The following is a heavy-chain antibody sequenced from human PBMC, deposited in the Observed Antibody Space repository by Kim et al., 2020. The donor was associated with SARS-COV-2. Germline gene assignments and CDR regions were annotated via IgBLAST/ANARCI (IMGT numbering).Heavy chain of an antibody. Sequence: SETLSLTCTVSGGSISSSNYYWAWTRQPPGKGLEWIGSIYYSGSTYYNPSLKSRVTISGDTSKNEFSLKLNSVTAADTAVYYCARHTQSPDFYWGQGTLVTVSS. V-gene: IGHV4-39*01. J-gene: IGHJ4*02. CDR1: GGSISSSNYY. CDR2: IYYSGST. CDR3: ARHTQSPDFY. D-gene: IGHD3-3*01.